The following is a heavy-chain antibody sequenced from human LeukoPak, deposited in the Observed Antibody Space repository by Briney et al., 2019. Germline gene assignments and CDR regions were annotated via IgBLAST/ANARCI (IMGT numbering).Heavy chain of an antibody. D-gene: IGHD2-2*01. CDR1: GFTFDVYG. J-gene: IGHJ6*03. CDR2: INWSGGSA. Sequence: GGSLRLSCAASGFTFDVYGMSWVRQAPGKGLEWVSGINWSGGSAGYADYVKGRFTISRDNAKNPLYLQMNSLRAEDTALYYCARVGCSSTTCYYYHYYMDVWGKGTTVTVSS. V-gene: IGHV3-20*04. CDR3: ARVGCSSTTCYYYHYYMDV.